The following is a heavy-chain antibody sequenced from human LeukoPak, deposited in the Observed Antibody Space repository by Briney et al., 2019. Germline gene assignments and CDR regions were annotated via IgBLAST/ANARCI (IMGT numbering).Heavy chain of an antibody. CDR3: ARLLGFNDWFDP. Sequence: SETLSLTCTVSGGSISSYYWSWIRQPPGKGLEWIGYIYYSGSTNYNPSLKSRVTISVDTSKNQFSLKLSSVTAADTAVYYCARLLGFNDWFDPWGQGTLVTVSS. J-gene: IGHJ5*02. CDR2: IYYSGST. V-gene: IGHV4-59*08. CDR1: GGSISSYY. D-gene: IGHD3-3*01.